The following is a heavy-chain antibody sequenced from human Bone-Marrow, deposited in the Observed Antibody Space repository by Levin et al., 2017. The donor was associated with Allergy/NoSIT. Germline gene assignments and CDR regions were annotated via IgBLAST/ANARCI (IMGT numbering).Heavy chain of an antibody. D-gene: IGHD3-22*01. J-gene: IGHJ3*02. CDR2: VSISGERS. CDR3: AKRLYDRGDTQASDI. V-gene: IGHV3-23*01. Sequence: AGGSLRLSCAASGFAFSTVAMNWVRQAPGKGLEWVSGVSISGERSFYADSVKGRFTISRDNSKNTLFLQMDNLRAEDTAIYYCAKRLYDRGDTQASDIWGQGAMVTVSS. CDR1: GFAFSTVA.